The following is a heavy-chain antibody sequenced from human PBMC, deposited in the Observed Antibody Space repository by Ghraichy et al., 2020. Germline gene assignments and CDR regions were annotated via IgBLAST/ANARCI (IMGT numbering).Heavy chain of an antibody. Sequence: GGSLRLSCAASGFTFSDYYMSWIRQAPGKGLEWVSYISSSSSYTNYADSVKGRFTISRDNAKNSLYLQMNSLRAEDTAVYYCARSRCSGGSCYSQYYYYGMDVWGQGTTVTVSS. CDR3: ARSRCSGGSCYSQYYYYGMDV. D-gene: IGHD2-15*01. J-gene: IGHJ6*02. CDR1: GFTFSDYY. CDR2: ISSSSSYT. V-gene: IGHV3-11*06.